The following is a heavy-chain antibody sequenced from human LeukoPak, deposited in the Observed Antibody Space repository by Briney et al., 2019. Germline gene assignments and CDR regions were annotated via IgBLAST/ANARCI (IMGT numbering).Heavy chain of an antibody. Sequence: SETLSLTCSVSSGFITAYYWSWIRQPPGKGLEWIGYVYYTGSTEYNPSLRSRVTISLEMSTHQFSLNLTSVTAADTAVYYCARAFWGSGIDYWGQGTLVTVSS. CDR1: SGFITAYY. J-gene: IGHJ4*02. V-gene: IGHV4-59*01. CDR2: VYYTGST. D-gene: IGHD3-16*01. CDR3: ARAFWGSGIDY.